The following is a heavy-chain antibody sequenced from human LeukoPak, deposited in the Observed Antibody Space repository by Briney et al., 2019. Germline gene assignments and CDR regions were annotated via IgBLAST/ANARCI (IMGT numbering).Heavy chain of an antibody. Sequence: GGSLRLSCAASGFTFSSYGMHWVRQAPGKGLEWVAFIRYDGTNKYYADSVKGRFTISRDNSKNTLYLQMNSLRAEDTAVYYCAKPLGHYYDYHSIDIWGQGTMVTVSS. V-gene: IGHV3-30*02. CDR1: GFTFSSYG. D-gene: IGHD3-22*01. CDR2: IRYDGTNK. J-gene: IGHJ3*02. CDR3: AKPLGHYYDYHSIDI.